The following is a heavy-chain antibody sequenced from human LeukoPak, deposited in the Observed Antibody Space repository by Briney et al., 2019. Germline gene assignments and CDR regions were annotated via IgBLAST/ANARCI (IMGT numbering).Heavy chain of an antibody. CDR2: IGTAGDT. CDR3: ARFMPLEIVLRFLEWLLYDYFDY. CDR1: GFTFSSYD. Sequence: PGGSLRLSCAASGFTFSSYDMHWVRQATGKGLEWVSAIGTAGDTYYPGSVKGRFTISRESAKNSLYLQMNSLRAGDTAVYYCARFMPLEIVLRFLEWLLYDYFDYWGQGTLVTVSS. V-gene: IGHV3-13*01. J-gene: IGHJ4*02. D-gene: IGHD3-3*01.